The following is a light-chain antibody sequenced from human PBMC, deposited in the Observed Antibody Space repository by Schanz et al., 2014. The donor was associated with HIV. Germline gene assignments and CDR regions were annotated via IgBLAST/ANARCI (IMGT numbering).Light chain of an antibody. J-gene: IGKJ4*01. CDR2: GAS. CDR3: QQRSTWPLT. Sequence: EIVLTQSPGTLSLSPGERATLSCRASQSVSSSYLAWYQQKPGQAPRLLIYGASNRAPGIPDRFSGSGSGTEFTLTVNRLEPEDVAVYYCQQRSTWPLTFGGGTKVQIK. CDR1: QSVSSSY. V-gene: IGKV3D-20*02.